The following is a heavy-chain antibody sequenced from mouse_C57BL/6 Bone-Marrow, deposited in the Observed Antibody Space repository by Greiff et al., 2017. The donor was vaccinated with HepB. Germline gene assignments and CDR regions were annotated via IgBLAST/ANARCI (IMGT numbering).Heavy chain of an antibody. CDR3: TKTNYYYGSRDFEV. Sequence: VQLQQSGAELVRPGASVTLSCKASGYTFTDYEMHWVKQTPVHGLEWIGAIDPETGGTAYNQKFKGKAILTADKSSSTAYMEIRSLTSEDSAVYYCTKTNYYYGSRDFEVWGTGTTDTVSS. CDR2: IDPETGGT. J-gene: IGHJ1*03. V-gene: IGHV1-15*01. CDR1: GYTFTDYE. D-gene: IGHD1-1*01.